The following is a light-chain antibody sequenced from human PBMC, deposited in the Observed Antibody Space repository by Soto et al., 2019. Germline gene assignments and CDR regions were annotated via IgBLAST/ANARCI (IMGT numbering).Light chain of an antibody. J-gene: IGKJ1*01. CDR3: QQTSSLPPWT. CDR2: DAS. V-gene: IGKV1-12*01. CDR1: QSISSS. Sequence: IQMTQSPSSVSASVGDRATITCRASQSISSSLAWYQHKPGKAPKLLIYDASSLQSGVPSRFSGSGSRTDFSLTINNLQPEDFATYYCQQTSSLPPWTFGEGTRVDIK.